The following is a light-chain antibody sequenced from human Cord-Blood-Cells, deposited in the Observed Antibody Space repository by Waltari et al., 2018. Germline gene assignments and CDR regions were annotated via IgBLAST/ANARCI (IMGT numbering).Light chain of an antibody. J-gene: IGKJ4*01. V-gene: IGKV1-5*01. Sequence: DIQMTQSPSPLSASVGDSVPITCRASQSISSWLAWYQQKPGKAPKLLIYDASSLESGVPSRFSGSGSGTEFTLTISSLQPDDFATYYCQQYNSYPLTFGGGTKVEIK. CDR3: QQYNSYPLT. CDR2: DAS. CDR1: QSISSW.